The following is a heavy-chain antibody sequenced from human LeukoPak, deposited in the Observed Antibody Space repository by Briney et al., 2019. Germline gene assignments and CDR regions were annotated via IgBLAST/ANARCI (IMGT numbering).Heavy chain of an antibody. Sequence: SETLSLTCAVYGGSFSGYYWSWIRQPPGKGLEWIGEINHSGSTNYNPSLKSRVTISVDTSKNQFSLKLSSVTVADTAVYYCAPIPAAPPNFDYWAQGTLVTVSS. CDR2: INHSGST. CDR3: APIPAAPPNFDY. CDR1: GGSFSGYY. D-gene: IGHD2-2*01. J-gene: IGHJ4*02. V-gene: IGHV4-34*01.